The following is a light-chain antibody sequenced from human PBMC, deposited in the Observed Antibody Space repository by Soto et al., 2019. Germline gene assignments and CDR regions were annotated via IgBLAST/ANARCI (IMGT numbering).Light chain of an antibody. Sequence: IVMTQSPATLSVSPGERAALSCRASQSVSSNLAWYQQKPGQAPRLLIYGASTRATGVPVRFSGSGSGTEFTLTISSLQSEDSAVYYCQQYNNWPPNTFGQGTKVEIK. CDR1: QSVSSN. CDR3: QQYNNWPPNT. J-gene: IGKJ2*01. V-gene: IGKV3-15*01. CDR2: GAS.